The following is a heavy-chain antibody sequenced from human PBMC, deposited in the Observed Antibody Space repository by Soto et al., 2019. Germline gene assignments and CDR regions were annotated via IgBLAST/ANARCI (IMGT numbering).Heavy chain of an antibody. CDR2: INTNGGST. V-gene: IGHV3-64*01. J-gene: IGHJ4*02. CDR1: GFTFSRYA. Sequence: EVQLVESGGGLVQPGGSLRLSCAASGFTFSRYAMHWVRQAPGKGLEYVSTINTNGGSTHYANSVKGRFTISRDNSKNTLYLQMGSLRAEDMAVYYCARGPYHFDYWGQGPLVTVSS. CDR3: ARGPYHFDY.